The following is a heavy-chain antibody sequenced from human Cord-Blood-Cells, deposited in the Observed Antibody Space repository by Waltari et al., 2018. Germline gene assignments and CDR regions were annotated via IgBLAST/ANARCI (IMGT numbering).Heavy chain of an antibody. J-gene: IGHJ3*02. D-gene: IGHD1-26*01. CDR3: AIDGSYYDAFDI. CDR1: GYTFTSYD. V-gene: IGHV1-8*01. CDR2: MNPNSGNT. Sequence: QVQLVQSGAEVKKPGASVKVSCRASGYTFTSYDITWGRQATGQGLEWMGWMNPNSGNTGYAQKFQGRVTMTRNTSISTAYMELSSLRSEDTAVYYCAIDGSYYDAFDIWGQGTMVTVSS.